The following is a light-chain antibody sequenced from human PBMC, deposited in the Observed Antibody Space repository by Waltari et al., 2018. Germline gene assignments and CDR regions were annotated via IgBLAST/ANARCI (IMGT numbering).Light chain of an antibody. CDR1: SSDVGGYNS. CDR3: CSFTSGSTWV. Sequence: QSALTQPASVSGSPGQSITIPCTGTSSDVGGYNSVSWYQQHPGKAPKLLIFDVSNRPSGVSNRFSGSKSGNTASLTISGLQAEDESDYYCCSFTSGSTWVFGGGTKLTVL. V-gene: IGLV2-14*01. CDR2: DVS. J-gene: IGLJ3*02.